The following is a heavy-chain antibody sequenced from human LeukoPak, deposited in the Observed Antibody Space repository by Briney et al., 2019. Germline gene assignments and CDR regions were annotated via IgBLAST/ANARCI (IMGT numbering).Heavy chain of an antibody. CDR2: INPNGGGT. D-gene: IGHD3-22*01. J-gene: IGHJ5*02. CDR3: AGDHRYYYDSSGYVCWFDP. V-gene: IGHV1-2*02. CDR1: GYTFTGYY. Sequence: ASVKVSCKASGYTFTGYYMHWVRQAPGQGLEWMGWINPNGGGTNYAQKFQGRVTMTRDTSISTAYMELSRLRSDDTAVYYCAGDHRYYYDSSGYVCWFDPWGQGTLVTVSS.